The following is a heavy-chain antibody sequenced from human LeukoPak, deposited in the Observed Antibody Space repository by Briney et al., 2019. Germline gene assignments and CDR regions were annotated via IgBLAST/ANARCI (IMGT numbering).Heavy chain of an antibody. CDR1: GYTFTSYY. CDR3: ARERGSYSAGIDYYYGMDV. J-gene: IGHJ6*02. Sequence: ASVKVSCKASGYTFTSYYMHWVRQAPGQGLEWMGIINPSGGSTSYAQKFQGRVTMTRDTSTSTVYMELSSLRSEDTAVYYCARERGSYSAGIDYYYGMDVWGQGTTVTVSS. D-gene: IGHD1-26*01. CDR2: INPSGGST. V-gene: IGHV1-46*01.